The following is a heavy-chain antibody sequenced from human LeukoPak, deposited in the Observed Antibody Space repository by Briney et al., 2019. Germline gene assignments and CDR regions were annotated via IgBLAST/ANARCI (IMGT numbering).Heavy chain of an antibody. V-gene: IGHV3-74*01. CDR1: GFTFSSYW. CDR2: INSDGSST. D-gene: IGHD3-10*01. J-gene: IGHJ4*02. CDR3: ARDYYGSGSYFTFDY. Sequence: GGSLRLSCAASGFTFSSYWMHWVRQAPGKGLVWVSRINSDGSSTSYADSVKGRFTISRGNAKNTLYLQMNSLRAEDTAVYYCARDYYGSGSYFTFDYWGQGTLVTVSS.